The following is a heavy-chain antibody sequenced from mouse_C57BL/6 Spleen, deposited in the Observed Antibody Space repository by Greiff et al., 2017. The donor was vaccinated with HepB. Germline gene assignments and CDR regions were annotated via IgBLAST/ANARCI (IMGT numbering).Heavy chain of an antibody. J-gene: IGHJ2*01. D-gene: IGHD2-3*01. CDR1: GYTFTSYW. CDR3: ARWDDYVDY. Sequence: VQLQQPGAELVMPGASVKLSCKASGYTFTSYWMHWVKQRPGQGLEWIGEIDPSDSYTNYNQKFKGKSTLTVDKSSSTAYMQLSSLTSEDSAVYYCARWDDYVDYWGQGTTLTVSS. V-gene: IGHV1-69*01. CDR2: IDPSDSYT.